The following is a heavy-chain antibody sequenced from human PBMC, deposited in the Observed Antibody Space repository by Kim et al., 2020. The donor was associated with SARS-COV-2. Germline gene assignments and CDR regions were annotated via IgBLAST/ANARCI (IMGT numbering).Heavy chain of an antibody. Sequence: SVKVSCKASGGTFSSYAISWVRQAPGQGLEWMGGIIPIFGTANYAQKFQGRVTITADESTSTAYMELSSLRSEDTAVYYCARELYCGGDCYSFYYYGMDVWGQGTTVTVSS. D-gene: IGHD2-21*02. J-gene: IGHJ6*02. CDR3: ARELYCGGDCYSFYYYGMDV. CDR2: IIPIFGTA. V-gene: IGHV1-69*13. CDR1: GGTFSSYA.